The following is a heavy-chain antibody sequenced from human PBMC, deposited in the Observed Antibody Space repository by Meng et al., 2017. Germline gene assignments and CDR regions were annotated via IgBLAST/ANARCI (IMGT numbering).Heavy chain of an antibody. D-gene: IGHD1-26*01. CDR3: ARGRGSYNRAAHFDY. Sequence: SETLSLTCAVYGGSFSGYYWSWIRQPPGKGLEWIGEINHSGSTNYNPSLKSRVTISVDTSKSQFSLKLSSVTAADTAVYYCARGRGSYNRAAHFDYWGQGTLVTVS. J-gene: IGHJ4*02. V-gene: IGHV4-34*01. CDR2: INHSGST. CDR1: GGSFSGYY.